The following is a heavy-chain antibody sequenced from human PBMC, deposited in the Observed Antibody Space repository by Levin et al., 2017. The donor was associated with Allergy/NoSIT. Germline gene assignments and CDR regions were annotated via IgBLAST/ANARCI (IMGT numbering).Heavy chain of an antibody. V-gene: IGHV1-18*01. CDR1: GYTFTSYG. CDR3: ARVGRSIFGVVEDYDYGMDV. CDR2: ISGYNGNT. J-gene: IGHJ6*02. Sequence: ASVKVSCKASGYTFTSYGISWVRQAPGQGLEWMGWISGYNGNTNYVQKFQDRVTMTTDTSTSTAYMELRSLRSDDTAVYYCARVGRSIFGVVEDYDYGMDVWGQGTTVTVSS. D-gene: IGHD3-3*01.